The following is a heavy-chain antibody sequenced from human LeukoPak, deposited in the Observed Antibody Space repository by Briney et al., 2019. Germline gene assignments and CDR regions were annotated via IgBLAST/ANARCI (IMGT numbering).Heavy chain of an antibody. CDR2: INHSGGT. Sequence: SETLSLTCAVYGGSFSGYYWSWIRQPPGKGLERIGEINHSGGTTYNPSLKSRVTISVDTSKNQFSLKLTSVTAADTGVYYCARGPRGKFYHYYMDVWGKGTTVTVSS. V-gene: IGHV4-34*01. J-gene: IGHJ6*03. CDR1: GGSFSGYY. CDR3: ARGPRGKFYHYYMDV. D-gene: IGHD3-16*01.